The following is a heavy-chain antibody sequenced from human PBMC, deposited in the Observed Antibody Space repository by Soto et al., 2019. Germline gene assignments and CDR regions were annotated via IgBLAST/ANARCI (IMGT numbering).Heavy chain of an antibody. D-gene: IGHD3-22*01. V-gene: IGHV4-30-2*01. CDR2: IYHSGST. CDR3: ARGGSGYYDSSGYYYYYYYGMDV. CDR1: GGSISSGGYS. Sequence: LSLPGAVSGGSISSGGYSWIFFRQPPGKGLEWIGYIYHSGSTYYNPSLKSRVTISVDRSKNQFSLKLSSVTAADTAVYYCARGGSGYYDSSGYYYYYYYGMDVWGQRTTVTVSS. J-gene: IGHJ6*02.